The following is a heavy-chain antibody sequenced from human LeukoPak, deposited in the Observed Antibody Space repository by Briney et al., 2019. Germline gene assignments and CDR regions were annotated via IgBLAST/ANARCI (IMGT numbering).Heavy chain of an antibody. CDR3: TTDTFDSDGYSHDF. J-gene: IGHJ4*02. Sequence: GESLRLSCSGSGITFSNTWMSWVRQAPGKGLEWVGRIKRKVDGETTDYAASVKGRISISRDDAESRLYMEMNSLKTEDTAVYYCTTDTFDSDGYSHDFWGQGTLVTVSS. CDR2: IKRKVDGETT. V-gene: IGHV3-15*01. CDR1: GITFSNTW. D-gene: IGHD3-22*01.